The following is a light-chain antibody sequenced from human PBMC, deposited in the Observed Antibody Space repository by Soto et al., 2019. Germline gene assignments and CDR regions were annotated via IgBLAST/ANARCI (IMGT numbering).Light chain of an antibody. CDR2: GNS. Sequence: QSVLTQQPSVAGAPGQRVTISCTGSSSNIGAGYDVQWYQQVPGRAPKLLMFGNSNRPSGVPDRFSGSTSGTSASLAITGPQAEDEAVYYCLSYDSSLSASLFGGGTKLTVL. CDR3: LSYDSSLSASL. V-gene: IGLV1-40*01. CDR1: SSNIGAGYD. J-gene: IGLJ2*01.